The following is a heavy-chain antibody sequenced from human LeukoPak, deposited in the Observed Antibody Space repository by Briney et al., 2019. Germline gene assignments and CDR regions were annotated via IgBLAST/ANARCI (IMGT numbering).Heavy chain of an antibody. CDR1: GGSISNYY. CDR2: IYSSGTT. D-gene: IGHD5-12*01. Sequence: KPSETLFLTCTVSGGSISNYYWSWIRQPAGKGLEWIGRIYSSGTTIYNPSLKSRVTMSVDTSKNQFSLKLSSVTAADTAVYFCASGSSGYDPWGQGTLVTVSS. V-gene: IGHV4-4*07. J-gene: IGHJ5*02. CDR3: ASGSSGYDP.